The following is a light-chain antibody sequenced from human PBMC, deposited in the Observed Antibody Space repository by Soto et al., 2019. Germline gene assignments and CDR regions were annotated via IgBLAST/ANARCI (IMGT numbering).Light chain of an antibody. V-gene: IGKV1-9*01. CDR1: QGIDSY. Sequence: IQLTQSPSSLSASVGDRVTITCRASQGIDSYSAWYQQRPGKVPQLLIYETSILQSWVSSRFSGSGSGTDFPLTISSLQAEDVATYYCQQTRSYPSTFGGGTKVEIK. CDR3: QQTRSYPST. J-gene: IGKJ4*01. CDR2: ETS.